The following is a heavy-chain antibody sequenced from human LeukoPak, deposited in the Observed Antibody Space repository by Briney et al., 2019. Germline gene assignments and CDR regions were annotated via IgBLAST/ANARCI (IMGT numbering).Heavy chain of an antibody. CDR1: GGSISSYY. Sequence: ASETLSLTCTVSGGSISSYYWSWIRQPPGKGLEWIGYVYYSGNTNYNPSLKSRVTISVETSKNQFSLKLSSVTAADTAVYYCARSGGDRGWYYFDSWGQGTLVTVSS. CDR3: ARSGGDRGWYYFDS. V-gene: IGHV4-59*01. J-gene: IGHJ4*02. CDR2: VYYSGNT. D-gene: IGHD6-19*01.